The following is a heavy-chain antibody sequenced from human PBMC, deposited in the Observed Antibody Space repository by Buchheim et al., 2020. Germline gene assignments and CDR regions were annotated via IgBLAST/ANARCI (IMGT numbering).Heavy chain of an antibody. CDR1: GGSVSSASVY. J-gene: IGHJ4*02. D-gene: IGHD6-13*01. CDR2: ISNSGTT. CDR3: AMGRQQLS. V-gene: IGHV4-61*01. Sequence: QVQLQESGPGLVKPSETLSLTCGVSGGSVSSASVYWSWIRLPPGKGLEWIGFISNSGTTNYNPSLRSRVTISLDTSKTQVFLRLSSVTPADTAVYFCAMGRQQLSWGQGAL.